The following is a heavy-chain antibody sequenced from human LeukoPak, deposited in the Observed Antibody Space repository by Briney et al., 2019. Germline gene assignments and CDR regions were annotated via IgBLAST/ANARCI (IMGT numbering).Heavy chain of an antibody. CDR2: INHSGST. V-gene: IGHV4-34*01. CDR1: GGSFSGYY. D-gene: IGHD6-19*01. Sequence: SETLSLTCAVYGGSFSGYYWSWIRQPPGKGLEWIGEINHSGSTNYNPSLKSRVTISVDTSKNQFSLKLSSVTAADTAVYYCARVRTSGWFFDYWGQGTLVTVSS. J-gene: IGHJ4*02. CDR3: ARVRTSGWFFDY.